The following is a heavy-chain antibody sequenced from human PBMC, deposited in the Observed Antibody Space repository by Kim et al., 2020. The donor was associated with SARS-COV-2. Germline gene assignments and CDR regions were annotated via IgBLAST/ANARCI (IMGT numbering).Heavy chain of an antibody. V-gene: IGHV3-74*01. CDR2: INSDGSST. CDR1: GFTFSSYW. CDR3: AREKYDYGDYSQDYYYYYGMDV. J-gene: IGHJ6*02. Sequence: GGSLRLSCAASGFTFSSYWMHWVRQAPGKGLVWVSRINSDGSSTSYADSVKGRFTISRDNAKNTLYLQMNSLRAEDTAVYYCAREKYDYGDYSQDYYYYYGMDVWGQGTTVTVSS. D-gene: IGHD4-17*01.